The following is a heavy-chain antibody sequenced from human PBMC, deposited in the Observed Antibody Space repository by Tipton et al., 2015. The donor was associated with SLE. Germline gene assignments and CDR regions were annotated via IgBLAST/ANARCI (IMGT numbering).Heavy chain of an antibody. CDR1: GLNFGDYA. D-gene: IGHD6-13*01. J-gene: IGHJ6*02. CDR2: ISGSGTTT. Sequence: SLRLSCTASGLNFGDYALSWVRQAPGKGLEWVSVISGSGTTTHHADSVKGRLTTSRDNSKNTLYLQIDSLRAEDTAVYYCAKEVFDSSSWSVYYYYGMDVWGQGTTVTVSS. V-gene: IGHV3-23*01. CDR3: AKEVFDSSSWSVYYYYGMDV.